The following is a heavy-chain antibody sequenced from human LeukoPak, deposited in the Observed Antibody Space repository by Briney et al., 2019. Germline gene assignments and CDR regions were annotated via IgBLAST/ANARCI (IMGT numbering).Heavy chain of an antibody. CDR2: INWNGGST. CDR3: ATYRQVLLPFES. CDR1: GFTVSSNY. D-gene: IGHD2-8*02. V-gene: IGHV3-20*04. J-gene: IGHJ4*02. Sequence: GSLRLSCAASGFTVSSNYMSWVRQAPGKGLEWVSGINWNGGSTGYADSVKGRFTISRDNAKSTLSLQMNSLRAEDTAIYYCATYRQVLLPFESWGQGTLVTVSS.